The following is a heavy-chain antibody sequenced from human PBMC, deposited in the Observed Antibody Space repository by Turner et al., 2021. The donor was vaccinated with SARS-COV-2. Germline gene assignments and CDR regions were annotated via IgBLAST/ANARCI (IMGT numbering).Heavy chain of an antibody. CDR1: GGTFSSHV. CDR2: IIPIIGIA. Sequence: QVQLVQSGAEVTKPGSSVKVSCKASGGTFSSHVISWVRQAPGQGLEWMGGIIPIIGIANYAQKFQGRVTITADKSTSTAYMELSSLRSEDTAVYYCARRHSGNYDAFDIWGQGTMVTVSS. J-gene: IGHJ3*02. D-gene: IGHD1-26*01. V-gene: IGHV1-69*10. CDR3: ARRHSGNYDAFDI.